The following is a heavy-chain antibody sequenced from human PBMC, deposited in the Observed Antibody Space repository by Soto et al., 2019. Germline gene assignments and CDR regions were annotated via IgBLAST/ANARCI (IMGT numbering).Heavy chain of an antibody. CDR3: ASSYGSGSRAFDF. J-gene: IGHJ4*02. Sequence: QVHLVQSGAEVKKPGSSVKVSCKASGDTFSTYTINWVRQAPGQRLEWMGRILPMLGMSNYALKFQGRVTSTADRSTTTVYLHLSSLRSDDTAVYYCASSYGSGSRAFDFWGQGTLVTVSS. V-gene: IGHV1-69*02. CDR2: ILPMLGMS. D-gene: IGHD3-10*01. CDR1: GDTFSTYT.